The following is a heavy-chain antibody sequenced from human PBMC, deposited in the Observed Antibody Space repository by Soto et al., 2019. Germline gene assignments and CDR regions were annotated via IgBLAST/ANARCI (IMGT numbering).Heavy chain of an antibody. V-gene: IGHV1-46*01. CDR3: ARDPPIGVAARHIPPGGPYYDYCMDA. CDR1: GYTFTSYY. CDR2: INPSGGST. Sequence: DSVKVYCKASGYTFTSYYMHWVRQAPGQGLEWMGIINPSGGSTSYAQKFQGRVTMTRDTSTSTVYMELSSLRSEDTAVYYCARDPPIGVAARHIPPGGPYYDYCMDALGQGITVTV. J-gene: IGHJ6*02. D-gene: IGHD6-6*01.